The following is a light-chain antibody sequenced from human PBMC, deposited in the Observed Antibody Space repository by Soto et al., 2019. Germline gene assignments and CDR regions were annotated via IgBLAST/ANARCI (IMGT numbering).Light chain of an antibody. CDR2: SNS. CDR3: QSYDTSLNVYV. Sequence: QSVLTQPPSVSGAPGQRVTISCTGSGSSIGAGYDVHWYQQLPGSAPKVVIYSNSNRPSGVPDRFSGSRSGTSASLAITGLQAEDEADYYCQSYDTSLNVYVFGTGTKVTVL. V-gene: IGLV1-40*01. CDR1: GSSIGAGYD. J-gene: IGLJ1*01.